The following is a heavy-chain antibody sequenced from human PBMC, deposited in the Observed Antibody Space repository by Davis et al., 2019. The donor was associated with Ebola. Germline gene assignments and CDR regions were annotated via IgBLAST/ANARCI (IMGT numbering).Heavy chain of an antibody. Sequence: MPSETLSLTCAVYGESFSGYYWSWIRQAPGMGLEWIGESDHGGSTNHNTSLKSRLTISVDTSKNQFSLTLRSVTAADTALYYCSRRAASGTLDYWGQGILVTVSS. V-gene: IGHV4-34*01. D-gene: IGHD6-13*01. CDR3: SRRAASGTLDY. CDR1: GESFSGYY. CDR2: SDHGGST. J-gene: IGHJ4*02.